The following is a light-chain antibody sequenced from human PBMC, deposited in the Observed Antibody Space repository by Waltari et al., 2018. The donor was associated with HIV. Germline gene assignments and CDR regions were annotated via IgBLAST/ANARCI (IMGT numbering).Light chain of an antibody. Sequence: SYVLTQPPSVSVAPGKTARITCGGHNIGSKSVHWYQQKPGQASLLVIYYDSDRPSGIPERFSGSNSGNTATLTISRVEAGDDADYYCQVWDSSSDHLWVFGGGTKLTVL. CDR2: YDS. CDR1: NIGSKS. J-gene: IGLJ3*02. V-gene: IGLV3-21*04. CDR3: QVWDSSSDHLWV.